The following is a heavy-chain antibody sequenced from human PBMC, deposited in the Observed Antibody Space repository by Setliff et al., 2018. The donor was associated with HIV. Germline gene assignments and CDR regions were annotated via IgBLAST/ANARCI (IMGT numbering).Heavy chain of an antibody. Sequence: RGESLKISCKASGYTFTHYWIGWVRQMPGKGLEWMGFVYPGDSDSRYSPSLQGQVTISADTSLKTAHLQWGSLKASDTATYFCVRLNRGSTWSIASDRGFFDPWGQGTLVTVSS. CDR2: VYPGDSDS. V-gene: IGHV5-51*01. CDR3: VRLNRGSTWSIASDRGFFDP. J-gene: IGHJ5*02. CDR1: GYTFTHYW. D-gene: IGHD3-10*01.